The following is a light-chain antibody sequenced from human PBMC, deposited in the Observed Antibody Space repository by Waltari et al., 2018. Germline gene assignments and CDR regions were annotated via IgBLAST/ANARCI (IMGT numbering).Light chain of an antibody. Sequence: SSELTQEPAVSVALGQTVTITCQGDSLRKYYAGWYQQKPGQAPLRVIYGRYTRPSGIPDRFSASSSGDTASLTITGTQAEDEADYYCNSRDISAKHHVLFGGGTKLTVL. CDR2: GRY. CDR1: SLRKYY. V-gene: IGLV3-19*01. CDR3: NSRDISAKHHVL. J-gene: IGLJ2*01.